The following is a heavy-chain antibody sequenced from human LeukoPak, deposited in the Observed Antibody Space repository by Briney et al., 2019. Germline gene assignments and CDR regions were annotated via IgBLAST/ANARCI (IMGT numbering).Heavy chain of an antibody. CDR2: MNPNSGNT. J-gene: IGHJ4*02. V-gene: IGHV1-8*01. D-gene: IGHD3-9*01. Sequence: ASVKVSCKASGYTFTSYDINWVRQATGQGLEWMGWMNPNSGNTRYAQKFQGRVTMTRNTSISTAYMELSSLRSEDTAVYYCAKNYDLLTGYANWGQGTLVTVSS. CDR1: GYTFTSYD. CDR3: AKNYDLLTGYAN.